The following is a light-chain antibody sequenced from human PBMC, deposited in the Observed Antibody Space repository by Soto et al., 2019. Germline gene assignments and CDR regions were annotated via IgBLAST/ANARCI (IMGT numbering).Light chain of an antibody. CDR3: GTWDSSLGAGV. V-gene: IGLV1-51*01. CDR1: SSNIGSNY. J-gene: IGLJ2*01. CDR2: DDN. Sequence: QSVLTQPPSVSAAPGQKVTISCSGSSSNIGSNYVSWYQQLPGTAPKLLIYDDNKRPSGIPDRFSGSKSGTSATLGITGLQTGDEADDYCGTWDSSLGAGVFGGGTKLTVL.